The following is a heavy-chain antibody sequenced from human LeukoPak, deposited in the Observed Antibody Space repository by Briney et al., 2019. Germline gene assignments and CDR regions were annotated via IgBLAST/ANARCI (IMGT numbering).Heavy chain of an antibody. CDR1: GFTFTDHP. CDR2: IGGDGIA. J-gene: IGHJ4*02. V-gene: IGHV3-69-1*01. D-gene: IGHD3-16*01. Sequence: GGSLRLSCVASGFTFTDHPMNWVRQAPGKGLEWISYIGGDGIAFYADSVKGRFTASKDDARKSMYLQMNSLRVEDTAVYYCAKDRANWAIDDWGQGTQVTVPS. CDR3: AKDRANWAIDD.